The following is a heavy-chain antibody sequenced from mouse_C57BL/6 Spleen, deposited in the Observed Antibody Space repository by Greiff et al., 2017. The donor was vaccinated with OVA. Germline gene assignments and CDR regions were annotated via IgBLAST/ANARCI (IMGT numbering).Heavy chain of an antibody. J-gene: IGHJ1*03. CDR2: INPDSSTI. Sequence: AASGIDVSRYWMSWVRRAPGKGLEWIGDINPDSSTINYAPSLTDKFIISRDNDKNMLYLQMSKVRSEDTALYYCARPGCYYGSSYEWDFEGWGTGTTVTVSS. CDR3: ARPGCYYGSSYEWDFEG. V-gene: IGHV4-1*01. CDR1: GIDVSRYW. D-gene: IGHD1-1*01.